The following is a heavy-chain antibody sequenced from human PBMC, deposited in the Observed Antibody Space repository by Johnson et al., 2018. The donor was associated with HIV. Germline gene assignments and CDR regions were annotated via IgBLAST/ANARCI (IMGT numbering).Heavy chain of an antibody. CDR3: ARGCRDGYTCDAFDV. CDR1: GFTFSDYY. Sequence: QVQLVESGGGLVKPGGSLRLSCAASGFTFSDYYMNWIRQAPGKGLEWISYISSSCSTRYYADSVKGRFTISRDNAKNSLYLQMNSLRAEDTAVYYCARGCRDGYTCDAFDVWGQGTRVTVSS. V-gene: IGHV3-11*04. D-gene: IGHD5-24*01. CDR2: ISSSCSTR. J-gene: IGHJ3*01.